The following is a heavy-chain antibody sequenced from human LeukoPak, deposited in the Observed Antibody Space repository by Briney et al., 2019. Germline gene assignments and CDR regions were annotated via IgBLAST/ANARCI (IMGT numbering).Heavy chain of an antibody. V-gene: IGHV4-39*01. J-gene: IGHJ5*02. CDR3: ARPQGTYDFWSGYYWFDP. CDR2: IYYSGST. Sequence: SETLSLTCTVSGGSISSSSYYWGWIRQPPGKGLEWIGSIYYSGSTYYNPSLKSRVTISVDTSKNQSSLKLSSVTAADTAVYYCARPQGTYDFWSGYYWFDPWGQGTLVTVSS. D-gene: IGHD3-3*01. CDR1: GGSISSSSYY.